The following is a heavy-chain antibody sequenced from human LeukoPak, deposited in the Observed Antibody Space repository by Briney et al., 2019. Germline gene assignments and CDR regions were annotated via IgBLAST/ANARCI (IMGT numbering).Heavy chain of an antibody. CDR1: GGSISSYY. J-gene: IGHJ6*03. CDR3: ARFNIRANYYYYMDV. D-gene: IGHD3-3*02. V-gene: IGHV4-4*07. Sequence: SETLSLTCTVSGGSISSYYWSWIRQPAGKGLEWIGRIYTSGSTNYNPSLKSRVTMSVDMSKNQFSLKLSSVTAADTAVYYCARFNIRANYYYYMDVWGKGTTVTVSS. CDR2: IYTSGST.